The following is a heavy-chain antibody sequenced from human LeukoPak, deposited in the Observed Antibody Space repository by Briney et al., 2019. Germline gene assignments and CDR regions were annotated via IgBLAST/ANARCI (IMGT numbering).Heavy chain of an antibody. D-gene: IGHD3-22*01. V-gene: IGHV3-23*01. CDR3: AKDPSYYDSSGYVGQADY. CDR2: ISGSGGST. CDR1: GFTFSSYA. J-gene: IGHJ4*02. Sequence: GGSLGLSCAASGFTFSSYAMSWVRQAPGKGLEWVSAISGSGGSTYYADSVKGRFTISRDNSKNTLYLQMNSLRAEDTAVYYCAKDPSYYDSSGYVGQADYWGQGTLVTVSS.